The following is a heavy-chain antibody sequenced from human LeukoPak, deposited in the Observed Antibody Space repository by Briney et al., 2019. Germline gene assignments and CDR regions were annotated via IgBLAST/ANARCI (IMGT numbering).Heavy chain of an antibody. Sequence: ASVKVSRKASGYTFAGYYMYWVRQAPGQGLEWMGWINPNSGGTNYAQKFQGRVTMTRDTSISTAYMELSRLRSDDTAVYYCASNVVAATLDYWGQGTLVTVSS. J-gene: IGHJ4*02. CDR3: ASNVVAATLDY. CDR2: INPNSGGT. D-gene: IGHD2-15*01. V-gene: IGHV1-2*02. CDR1: GYTFAGYY.